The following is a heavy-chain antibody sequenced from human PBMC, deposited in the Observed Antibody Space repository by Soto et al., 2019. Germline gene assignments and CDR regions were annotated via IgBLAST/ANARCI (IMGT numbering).Heavy chain of an antibody. CDR3: AGTTSLQWYYMVV. CDR1: GGSFSGYY. V-gene: IGHV4-34*01. D-gene: IGHD1-7*01. Sequence: SETLSLTCAVYGGSFSGYYWSWIRQPPGKGLEWIGEINHSGSTNYNPSLKSRITINPDTSKNQFSLHLNSVTPEDTAVYYCAGTTSLQWYYMVVWGKGTTVTVSS. CDR2: INHSGST. J-gene: IGHJ6*03.